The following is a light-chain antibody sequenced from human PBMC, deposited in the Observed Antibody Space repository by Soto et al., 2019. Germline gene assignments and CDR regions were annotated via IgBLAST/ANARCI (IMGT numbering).Light chain of an antibody. J-gene: IGKJ1*01. V-gene: IGKV3-11*01. CDR3: QQRSNWSRT. CDR2: DAS. CDR1: QSVNSY. Sequence: EIVVTQSPATLSLSPGERATLSCRAIQSVNSYLAWYQQKPGQAPRLLIYDASNRATGIPARFSGSGSGTYFTLTISRLEPEDYALYYWQQRSNWSRTVGKGSKVEIK.